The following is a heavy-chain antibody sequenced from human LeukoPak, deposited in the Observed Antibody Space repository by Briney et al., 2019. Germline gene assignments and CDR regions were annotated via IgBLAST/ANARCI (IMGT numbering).Heavy chain of an antibody. D-gene: IGHD3-10*01. J-gene: IGHJ4*02. V-gene: IGHV3-33*01. Sequence: PGGSLRLSCAASGFTFSSYGMHWVRQAPGEGLEWVAVIWYDGSNKYYADSVKGRFTISRDNSKNTLYLQMNSLRAEDTAVYYCARDHYYGSGIRYWGQGTLVTVSS. CDR2: IWYDGSNK. CDR1: GFTFSSYG. CDR3: ARDHYYGSGIRY.